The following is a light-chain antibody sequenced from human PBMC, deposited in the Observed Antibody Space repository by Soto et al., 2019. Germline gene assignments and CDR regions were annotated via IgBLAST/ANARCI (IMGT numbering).Light chain of an antibody. J-gene: IGLJ1*01. CDR3: SSYTSGSTPYV. Sequence: QSALTQPASVSGSPGQSITISCTGTSSDVGGYNFVSWYRQHPAKAPKLMIFEVSNRPSGVSNRFSGCKSGNTASLTISGLQAEDEADYYCSSYTSGSTPYVFGTGTKVTVL. CDR2: EVS. V-gene: IGLV2-14*01. CDR1: SSDVGGYNF.